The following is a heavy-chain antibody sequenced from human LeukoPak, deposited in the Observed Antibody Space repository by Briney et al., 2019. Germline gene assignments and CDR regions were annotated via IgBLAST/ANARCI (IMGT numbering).Heavy chain of an antibody. CDR1: GFTFCSYG. V-gene: IGHV3-30*18. J-gene: IGHJ5*02. CDR3: AKDPQRYCSSTSCWDWLDP. Sequence: GRSLRLSCAASGFTFCSYGMHWVRQAPGKGLEWVAVISYDGSNKYYADSVKGRFTISRDNSKNTLYLQMNSLRAEDTAVYYCAKDPQRYCSSTSCWDWLDPWGQGTLVTVSS. D-gene: IGHD2-2*01. CDR2: ISYDGSNK.